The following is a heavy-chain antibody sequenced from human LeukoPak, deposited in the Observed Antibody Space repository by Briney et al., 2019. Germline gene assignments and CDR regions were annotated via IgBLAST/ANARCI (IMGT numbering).Heavy chain of an antibody. CDR1: GFTFSSYW. CDR3: TQNLVAAAGDH. CDR2: IKPDGSVG. J-gene: IGHJ4*02. D-gene: IGHD6-13*01. V-gene: IGHV3-7*01. Sequence: GGSLRLSCAASGFTFSSYWMTRVRQAPGKGLEWVANIKPDGSVGYYVDSVRGRFLISRDNAGNSLYLQMNSLRVEDTAVYYCTQNLVAAAGDHWGQGTLLIVSS.